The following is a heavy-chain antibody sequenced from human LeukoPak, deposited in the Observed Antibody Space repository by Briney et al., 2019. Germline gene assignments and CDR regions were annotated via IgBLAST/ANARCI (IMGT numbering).Heavy chain of an antibody. CDR2: ISGSGGST. Sequence: GGSLRLSCAASGSTFSSYAMSWVRQAPRKGLEWVSAISGSGGSTYYADSVKVRFTISRDNSKNTLYLQMNSLKAEDTAVYYRAKDSGLHAPQPYYYDSSGYQPASFDYWGQGTLVTVSS. CDR3: AKDSGLHAPQPYYYDSSGYQPASFDY. J-gene: IGHJ4*02. V-gene: IGHV3-23*01. CDR1: GSTFSSYA. D-gene: IGHD3-22*01.